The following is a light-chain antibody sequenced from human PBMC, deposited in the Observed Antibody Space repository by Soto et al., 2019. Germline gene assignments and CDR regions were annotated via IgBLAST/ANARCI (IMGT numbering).Light chain of an antibody. V-gene: IGKV1-39*01. CDR3: QQSYSSPFT. CDR1: QSISSY. Sequence: DIQMTQSPSSLSASVGDRVTITCRASQSISSYLNWYQQKPGKAPNLLIYTASSLQSGVPSKFSGSGSGTDFPLTISSLKPADFATYYCQQSYSSPFTFGPGTKVDLK. J-gene: IGKJ3*01. CDR2: TAS.